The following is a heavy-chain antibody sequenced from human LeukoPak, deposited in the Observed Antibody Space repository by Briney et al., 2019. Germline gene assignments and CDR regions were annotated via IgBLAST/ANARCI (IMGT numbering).Heavy chain of an antibody. Sequence: SETLSLTCTVSGGSISSYYWSWIRQPPGKGLEWIGYIYYSGSTNYSPSLKSRVTISVDTSKNQFSLKLSSVTAADTAVYCCARHRRDAFDIWGQGTMVTVSS. J-gene: IGHJ3*02. V-gene: IGHV4-59*08. CDR1: GGSISSYY. CDR3: ARHRRDAFDI. CDR2: IYYSGST.